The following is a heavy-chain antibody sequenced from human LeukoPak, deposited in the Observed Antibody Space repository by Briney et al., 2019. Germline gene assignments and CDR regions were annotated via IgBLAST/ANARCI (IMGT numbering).Heavy chain of an antibody. J-gene: IGHJ4*02. CDR2: IYYSVST. D-gene: IGHD3-10*02. V-gene: IGHV4-39*07. CDR3: ARRDTCSLS. CDR1: GASISSTNNF. Sequence: KPSETLSLTCTVSGASISSTNNFWGWIRQTPGKGLEWIATIYYSVSTYYNPSLKSRLSISVDTSKKQFSLKLTSVTAADTASYYCARRDTCSLSWGQGTLVTVSS.